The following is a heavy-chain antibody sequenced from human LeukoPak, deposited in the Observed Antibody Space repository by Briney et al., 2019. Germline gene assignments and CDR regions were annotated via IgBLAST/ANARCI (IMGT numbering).Heavy chain of an antibody. CDR3: ARGNGYNFY. J-gene: IGHJ4*02. CDR2: VHYSGIT. CDR1: GASISSYY. Sequence: SETLSLTCTVSGASISSYYWSWIRQPPGKGLEWIGYVHYSGITNYNPSLKSRVSISVDTPKNQFSLKLSSVTAADTAVYYCARGNGYNFYWGQGTLVTVSS. V-gene: IGHV4-59*01. D-gene: IGHD5-18*01.